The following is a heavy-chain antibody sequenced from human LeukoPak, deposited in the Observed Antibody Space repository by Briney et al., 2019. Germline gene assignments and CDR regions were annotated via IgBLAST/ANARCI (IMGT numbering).Heavy chain of an antibody. CDR1: GYTFTGYY. V-gene: IGHV1-2*02. CDR3: ARDQDYYDTRGGVVWFDP. Sequence: GASVKVSCKASGYTFTGYYMHWVRQAPGQGLEWMGWINPNSGGTNYAQKFQGRVTMTRDTSISTAYMELSRLRSDDTAVYYCARDQDYYDTRGGVVWFDPWGQGTLVTVSS. J-gene: IGHJ5*02. CDR2: INPNSGGT. D-gene: IGHD3-22*01.